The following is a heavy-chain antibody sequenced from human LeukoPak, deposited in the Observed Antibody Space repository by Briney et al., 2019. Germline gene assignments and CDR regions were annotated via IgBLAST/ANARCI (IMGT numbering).Heavy chain of an antibody. CDR3: ARGIGIAARPPATFDP. Sequence: GGSLRLSCAASGFTFSSYSMNWVRQAPGKGLEWVSSISSSSSYIYYADSVKGRFTISRDNAKNSLYLQMNSLRAEDTAVYYCARGIGIAARPPATFDPWGQGTLVTVSS. CDR2: ISSSSSYI. J-gene: IGHJ5*02. CDR1: GFTFSSYS. V-gene: IGHV3-21*01. D-gene: IGHD6-6*01.